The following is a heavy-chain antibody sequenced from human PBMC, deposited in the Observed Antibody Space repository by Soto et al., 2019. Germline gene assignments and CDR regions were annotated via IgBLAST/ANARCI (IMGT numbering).Heavy chain of an antibody. CDR2: IYYSGST. Sequence: SETLSLTCAVSGGSISSGGYSWSWIRQPPGKGLEWIGYIYYSGSTNYNPSLKSRVTISVDTSKNQFSLKLSSVTAADTAVYYCARFGAVGADNWFDPWGQGTLVTVSS. J-gene: IGHJ5*02. CDR1: GGSISSGGYS. V-gene: IGHV4-61*08. D-gene: IGHD1-26*01. CDR3: ARFGAVGADNWFDP.